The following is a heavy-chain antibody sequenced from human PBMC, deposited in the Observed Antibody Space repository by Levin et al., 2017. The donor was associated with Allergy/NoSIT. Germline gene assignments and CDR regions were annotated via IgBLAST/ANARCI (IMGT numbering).Heavy chain of an antibody. CDR2: IKSKTDGGTT. CDR3: TTDWDGYNSGAFDI. CDR1: GFTFSNAW. Sequence: GESLKISCAASGFTFSNAWMSWVRQAPGKGLEWVGRIKSKTDGGTTDYAAPVKGRFTISRDDSKNTLYLQMNSLKTEDTAVYYCTTDWDGYNSGAFDIWGQGTMVTVSS. J-gene: IGHJ3*02. V-gene: IGHV3-15*01. D-gene: IGHD5-24*01.